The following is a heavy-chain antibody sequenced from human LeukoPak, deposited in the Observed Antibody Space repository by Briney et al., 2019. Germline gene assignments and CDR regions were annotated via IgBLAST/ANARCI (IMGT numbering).Heavy chain of an antibody. V-gene: IGHV3-7*03. Sequence: PGGSLRLSCAASGFTFSSYWMSWVRQAPGKGLEWVANIKQDGSEKYYVDSVKGRFTISRDNSENTLYLQINSLRAEDTAVYYCAKDGYGSGSYDAFDIWGQGTMVTVSS. CDR1: GFTFSSYW. J-gene: IGHJ3*02. CDR3: AKDGYGSGSYDAFDI. CDR2: IKQDGSEK. D-gene: IGHD3-10*01.